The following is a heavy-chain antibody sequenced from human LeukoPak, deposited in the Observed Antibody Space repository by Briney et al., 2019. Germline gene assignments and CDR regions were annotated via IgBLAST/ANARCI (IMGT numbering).Heavy chain of an antibody. CDR1: GYTFTDYY. V-gene: IGHV1-2*02. CDR3: VSLAGGNSDVASFDY. J-gene: IGHJ4*02. D-gene: IGHD2-21*01. Sequence: ASVKVSCKASGYTFTDYYIHWVRQAPGPGFERMGCITQKSGATKFAQTFQDRVTLTRDTSISTAYMELSNLTPDDTALYFCVSLAGGNSDVASFDYWGQGTLVTVSS. CDR2: ITQKSGAT.